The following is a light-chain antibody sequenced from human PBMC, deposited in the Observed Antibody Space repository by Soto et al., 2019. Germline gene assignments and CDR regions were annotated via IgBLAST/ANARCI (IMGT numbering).Light chain of an antibody. CDR3: QAWVTGMV. CDR1: SGHSSYA. J-gene: IGLJ3*02. V-gene: IGLV4-69*01. Sequence: QPVLTQSPSASASLGASVKLTCTLSSGHSSYAIAWHQKQPGKGPRYLMDLNNDGSHTKGDGIPDRFSGSSSGADRYLIISSLQSEDEADYYCQAWVTGMVFGGGTKLTVL. CDR2: LNNDGSH.